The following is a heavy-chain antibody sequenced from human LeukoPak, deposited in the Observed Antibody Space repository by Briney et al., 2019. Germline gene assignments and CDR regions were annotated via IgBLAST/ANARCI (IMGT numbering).Heavy chain of an antibody. CDR2: ISSSSSYT. CDR3: ARVAGRGGDWFDP. J-gene: IGHJ5*02. D-gene: IGHD6-19*01. V-gene: IGHV3-21*05. Sequence: GGPLRLSCAASGFTFSSYGMHWVRQAPGKGLERVSYISSSSSYTNYADSVKGRFTISRDNAKNSLYLQMNSLRAEDTAVYYCARVAGRGGDWFDPWGQGTLVTVSS. CDR1: GFTFSSYG.